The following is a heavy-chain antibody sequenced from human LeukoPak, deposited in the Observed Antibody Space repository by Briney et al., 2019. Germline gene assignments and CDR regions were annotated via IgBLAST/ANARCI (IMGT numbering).Heavy chain of an antibody. Sequence: GGSLRLSCAASGFTFSSYGMHWVRQAPGKGLEWVAVISYDGSNKYYADSVKGRFTISRDNSKNTLYLQMNSLRSEDTAVYYCARSFGGDVVVTAPDYWGQGTLVTVSS. J-gene: IGHJ4*02. CDR1: GFTFSSYG. D-gene: IGHD2-21*02. V-gene: IGHV3-30*03. CDR3: ARSFGGDVVVTAPDY. CDR2: ISYDGSNK.